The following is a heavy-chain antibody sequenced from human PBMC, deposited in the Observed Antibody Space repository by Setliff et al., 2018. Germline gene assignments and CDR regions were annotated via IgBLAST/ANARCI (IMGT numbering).Heavy chain of an antibody. D-gene: IGHD6-25*01. J-gene: IGHJ3*01. CDR3: AKHVLSSGWPNDAFDF. Sequence: GGSLRLSCVGSGFPLGDYGMDWVRQTPGKGLVWVSRINSVGSRTYYADSVKGRFTISRDNAKNTLYLQMNSLRAEDAAVYYCAKHVLSSGWPNDAFDFWGQGTMVTVSS. V-gene: IGHV3-74*01. CDR2: INSVGSRT. CDR1: GFPLGDYG.